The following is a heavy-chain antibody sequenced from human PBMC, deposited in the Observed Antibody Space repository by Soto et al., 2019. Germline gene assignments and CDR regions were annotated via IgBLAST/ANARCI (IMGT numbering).Heavy chain of an antibody. V-gene: IGHV4-34*01. CDR3: AIRGDDILTGYFDY. J-gene: IGHJ4*02. Sequence: PSETLSLTCAVYGGSFSGYYWSWIRQPPGKGLEWIGEINHSGSTNYNPSLKSRVTISVDTSKNQFSLKLSSVTAADTAVYYCAIRGDDILTGYFDYWGQGTLVT. CDR1: GGSFSGYY. CDR2: INHSGST. D-gene: IGHD3-9*01.